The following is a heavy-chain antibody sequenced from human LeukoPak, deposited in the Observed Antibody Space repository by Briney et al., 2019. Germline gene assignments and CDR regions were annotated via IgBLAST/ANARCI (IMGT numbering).Heavy chain of an antibody. CDR1: GFTFSRYA. CDR3: RAIKICPGWGDMYYVDEFDY. D-gene: IGHD3-16*01. CDR2: INDDGSKK. Sequence: GGSLRLSCAASGFTFSRYAMNWVRQAPGKGLEWVAGINDDGSKKFYEDSVKGRFTISRDNAKNSLYLQMDSLRAEDMAVYYCRAIKICPGWGDMYYVDEFDYWGQGTLVTVSS. J-gene: IGHJ4*02. V-gene: IGHV3-7*01.